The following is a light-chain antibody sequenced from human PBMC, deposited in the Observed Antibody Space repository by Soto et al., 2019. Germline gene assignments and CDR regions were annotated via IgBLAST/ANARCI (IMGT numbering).Light chain of an antibody. V-gene: IGKV3-11*01. CDR2: DAS. J-gene: IGKJ5*01. CDR3: QQRNNWPPIT. CDR1: QSVSSY. Sequence: EIVMTQSPDTLSVSPGERATLSCRASQSVSSYLAWYQQKPGQAPRLLTYDASNRATGVPARFSGSGSGTDFTLTISSLEPEDFALYYCQQRNNWPPITFGQGTRLEIK.